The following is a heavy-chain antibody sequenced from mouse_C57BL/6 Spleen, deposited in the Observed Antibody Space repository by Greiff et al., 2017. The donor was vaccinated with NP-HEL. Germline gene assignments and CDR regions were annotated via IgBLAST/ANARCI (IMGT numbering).Heavy chain of an antibody. J-gene: IGHJ2*01. V-gene: IGHV1-15*01. Sequence: QVQLQQSGAELVRPGASVTLSCKASGYTFTDYEMHWVKQTPVHGLEWIGAIDPETGGTDYNQKFKGKAILTADKSSSTAYMELRSLTSEDSAVYYGTRYFLYGSSYDDYWGQGTTLTVSS. D-gene: IGHD1-1*01. CDR1: GYTFTDYE. CDR3: TRYFLYGSSYDDY. CDR2: IDPETGGT.